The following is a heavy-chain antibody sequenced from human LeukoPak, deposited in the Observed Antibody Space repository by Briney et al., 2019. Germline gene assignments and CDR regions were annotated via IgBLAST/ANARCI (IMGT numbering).Heavy chain of an antibody. CDR1: GGSISSGNYY. Sequence: PSETLSLTCTVSGGSISSGNYYWSWIRQPAGQGLEWIGRVYRTGSTNYNPSLESRVTMSIDTSKNQFSLKVSSVTAADTAVYYCARLAYDGNSDVWGQGTLVTVSS. CDR3: ARLAYDGNSDV. V-gene: IGHV4-61*02. CDR2: VYRTGST. D-gene: IGHD4-23*01. J-gene: IGHJ4*02.